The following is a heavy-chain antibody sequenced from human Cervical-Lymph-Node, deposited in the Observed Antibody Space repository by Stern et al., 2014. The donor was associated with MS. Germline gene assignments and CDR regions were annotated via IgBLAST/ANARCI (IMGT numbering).Heavy chain of an antibody. CDR3: TTLDRSYPYYYYGMDV. CDR2: IKSKTDGGTT. V-gene: IGHV3-15*01. CDR1: GFTFRNAW. J-gene: IGHJ6*02. D-gene: IGHD1-26*01. Sequence: EVQLLESGGGLVKPGGSLRLSCAASGFTFRNAWITWIRQAPGKGLEWVGRIKSKTDGGTTDYAAPVKGRFTISRDDSKNTLYLQMNSLKTEDTAVYYCTTLDRSYPYYYYGMDVWGQGTTVTVSS.